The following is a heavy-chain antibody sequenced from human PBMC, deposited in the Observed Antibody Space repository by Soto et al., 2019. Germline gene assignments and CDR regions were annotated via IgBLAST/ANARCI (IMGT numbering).Heavy chain of an antibody. V-gene: IGHV1-18*04. CDR3: ASGIAARPEGWFDP. CDR2: ISAYNGNT. Sequence: ASVKVSCKASGYTFTSYGISWVRQAPGQGLEWMGWISAYNGNTNYAQKLQGRVTMTTDTSTRTAYMELRSLRSDDTAVYYCASGIAARPEGWFDPWGQGTLVTVSS. D-gene: IGHD6-6*01. CDR1: GYTFTSYG. J-gene: IGHJ5*02.